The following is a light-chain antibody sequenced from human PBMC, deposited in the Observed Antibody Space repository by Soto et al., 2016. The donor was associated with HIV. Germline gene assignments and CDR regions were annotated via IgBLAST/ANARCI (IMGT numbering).Light chain of an antibody. V-gene: IGKV1-5*03. J-gene: IGKJ2*01. CDR1: QSVNDW. Sequence: DIQLTQSPSTLSAAVGDRVTITCRASQSVNDWLAWYQQKPGTPPSLLIYKASNLESGVPLRFSGSGSGTEFTLTVSSLQPDDFATYYCQQYNSYPYTFGQGTKLEIK. CDR2: KAS. CDR3: QQYNSYPYT.